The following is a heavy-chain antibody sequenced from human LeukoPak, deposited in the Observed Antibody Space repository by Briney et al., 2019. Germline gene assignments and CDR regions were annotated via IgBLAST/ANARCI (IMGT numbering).Heavy chain of an antibody. V-gene: IGHV1-18*01. J-gene: IGHJ4*02. CDR3: ARGTSDGDLDY. CDR2: ISAYNGNT. D-gene: IGHD4-17*01. Sequence: ASVKVSCKASGGTFSSYAISWVRQAPGQGLEWMGWISAYNGNTNYAQKLQGRVTMTTDTSTSTAYMELRSLRSDDTAVYYYARGTSDGDLDYWGQGTLVTVSS. CDR1: GGTFSSYA.